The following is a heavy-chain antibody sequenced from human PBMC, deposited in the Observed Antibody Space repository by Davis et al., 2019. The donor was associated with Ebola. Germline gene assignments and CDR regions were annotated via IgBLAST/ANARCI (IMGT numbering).Heavy chain of an antibody. J-gene: IGHJ3*01. Sequence: GESLKTSCAASGFSFSDYDMHWVRQVTGKGLEWVSAIGAAADTYYSGSVKGRFTISRENGKNSLYLQMNSVRAGDTAVYYCAREAITGTTWYAFDVWGQGTMVTVSS. CDR2: IGAAADT. D-gene: IGHD1-7*01. CDR3: AREAITGTTWYAFDV. V-gene: IGHV3-13*01. CDR1: GFSFSDYD.